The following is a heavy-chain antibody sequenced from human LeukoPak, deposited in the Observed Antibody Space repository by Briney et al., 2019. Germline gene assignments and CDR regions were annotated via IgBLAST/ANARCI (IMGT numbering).Heavy chain of an antibody. Sequence: PSETLSLTCSVSGGSIKGGGFFWNWVRQHPGKGLEWIGHIYYSGSTSYNPSVKSRVTISVDTSKNQFSLKLTSVTAAGTAMYYCARDHGRSYNYGSDALDIWGQGTLVIVSA. CDR3: ARDHGRSYNYGSDALDI. CDR1: GGSIKGGGFF. J-gene: IGHJ3*02. V-gene: IGHV4-31*03. D-gene: IGHD5-18*01. CDR2: IYYSGST.